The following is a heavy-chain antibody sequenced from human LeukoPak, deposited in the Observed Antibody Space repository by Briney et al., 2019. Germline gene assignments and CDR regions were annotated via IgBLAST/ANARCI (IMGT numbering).Heavy chain of an antibody. D-gene: IGHD3-22*01. Sequence: GGSLRLSCAASGFTFSGSAMHWVRQASGKGLEWVGRIRSKANSYATAYAASVKGRFTISRDDSKNTAYLQMNSLKTEDTAVYYCTTDYFAGYYYDSSGYLMDYWGQGTLVTVSS. V-gene: IGHV3-73*01. CDR3: TTDYFAGYYYDSSGYLMDY. CDR1: GFTFSGSA. J-gene: IGHJ4*02. CDR2: IRSKANSYAT.